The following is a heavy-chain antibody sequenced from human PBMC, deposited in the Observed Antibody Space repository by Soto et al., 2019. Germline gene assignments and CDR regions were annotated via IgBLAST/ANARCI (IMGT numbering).Heavy chain of an antibody. CDR2: ISSSSSYI. J-gene: IGHJ4*02. CDR1: GFTFSSYS. Sequence: PGGSLRLSCASSGFTFSSYSMNWVRQAPGKGLEWVSSISSSSSYIYYADSVKGRFTISRDNAKNSLYLQMNSLRAEDTAVYYCARVLTTYYYNDGLTGWGQGTLVTVSS. V-gene: IGHV3-21*01. D-gene: IGHD3-10*01. CDR3: ARVLTTYYYNDGLTG.